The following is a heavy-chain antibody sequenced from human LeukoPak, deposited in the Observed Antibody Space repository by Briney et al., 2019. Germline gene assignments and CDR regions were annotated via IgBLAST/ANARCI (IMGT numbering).Heavy chain of an antibody. CDR1: GFTFSSYS. Sequence: GGSLRLSCAASGFTFSSYSMNWVRQAPGKELEWVSSISSSSSYIYYADSVKGRFTISRDNAKNSLYLQMNSLRAEDTAVYYCARDESSGSYLNWFDPWGQGTLVTVSS. J-gene: IGHJ5*02. D-gene: IGHD1-26*01. CDR2: ISSSSSYI. CDR3: ARDESSGSYLNWFDP. V-gene: IGHV3-21*01.